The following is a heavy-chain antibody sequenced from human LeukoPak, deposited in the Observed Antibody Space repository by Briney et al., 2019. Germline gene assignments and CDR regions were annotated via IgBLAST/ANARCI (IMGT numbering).Heavy chain of an antibody. Sequence: GGSLRLSCAASGFTFSSYEMNWVRQAPGKGLEWVSYISSSGSTIYYADSVKGRFTFSRDNAKNSLYLQMNSLRAEDTAVYYCARPRGTMVRGVIKSPWFDPWGQGTLVTVSS. D-gene: IGHD3-10*01. CDR1: GFTFSSYE. V-gene: IGHV3-48*03. CDR3: ARPRGTMVRGVIKSPWFDP. CDR2: ISSSGSTI. J-gene: IGHJ5*02.